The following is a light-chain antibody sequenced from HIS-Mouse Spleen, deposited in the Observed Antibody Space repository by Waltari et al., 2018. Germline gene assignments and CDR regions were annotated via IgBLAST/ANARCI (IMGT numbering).Light chain of an antibody. J-gene: IGLJ2*01. V-gene: IGLV2-14*03. CDR3: SSYTSSSTLV. CDR1: SSDVGGYHY. Sequence: QSALTQPASVSGSPGQSITIPCTGTSSDVGGYHYVAWYQHHPGKAPKLMIYDVSNRPSGVSNRFSGSKSGNTASLTISGLQAEDEADYYCSSYTSSSTLVFGGGTKLTVL. CDR2: DVS.